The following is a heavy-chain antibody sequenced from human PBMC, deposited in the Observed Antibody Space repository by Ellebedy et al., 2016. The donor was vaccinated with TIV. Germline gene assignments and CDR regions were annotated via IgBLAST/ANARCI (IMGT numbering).Heavy chain of an antibody. CDR2: VSWNSGAI. J-gene: IGHJ4*02. V-gene: IGHV3-9*01. CDR1: GFTFSSYA. CDR3: VKAPTNSGRLDY. Sequence: SLKISCAASGFTFSSYAMSWVRQAPGKGLEWVSGVSWNSGAIGYADPVKGRFTISRDNAKKSLYLQMDSLRAEDTALYYCVKAPTNSGRLDYWGQGTLVTVSS. D-gene: IGHD3-10*01.